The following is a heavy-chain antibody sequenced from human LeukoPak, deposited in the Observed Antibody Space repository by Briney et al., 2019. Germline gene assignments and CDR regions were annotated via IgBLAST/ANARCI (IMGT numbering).Heavy chain of an antibody. J-gene: IGHJ4*02. CDR3: ARETCSGGSCYLLDY. CDR2: IYYSGST. CDR1: GGSISSYY. V-gene: IGHV4-59*01. Sequence: SETLSLTCTVSGGSISSYYWSWIRQPPGEGLEWIGYIYYSGSTNYNPSLKSRVTISVDTSKNQFSLKLSSVTAADTAVYYCARETCSGGSCYLLDYWGQGTLVTVSS. D-gene: IGHD2-15*01.